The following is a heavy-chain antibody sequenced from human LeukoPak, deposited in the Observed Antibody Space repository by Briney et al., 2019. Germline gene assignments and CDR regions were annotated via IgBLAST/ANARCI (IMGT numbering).Heavy chain of an antibody. CDR3: ARALTFYGDYGGGWDY. J-gene: IGHJ4*02. V-gene: IGHV4-39*07. Sequence: SETLSLTCAVYGGSFSSYYWGWIRQPPGKGLEWIGSIYYSGSTYYNPSLKSRVTISVDTSKNQFSLKLSSVTAADTAVYYCARALTFYGDYGGGWDYWGQGTLVTVSS. CDR1: GGSFSSYY. D-gene: IGHD4-17*01. CDR2: IYYSGST.